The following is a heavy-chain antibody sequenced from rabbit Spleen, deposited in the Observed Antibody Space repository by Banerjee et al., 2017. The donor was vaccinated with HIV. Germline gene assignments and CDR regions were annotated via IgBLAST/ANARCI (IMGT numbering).Heavy chain of an antibody. CDR1: GFDFSTYS. J-gene: IGHJ6*01. Sequence: QEQLKETGGGLVQPGGSLKLSCKASGFDFSTYSMSWVRQAPGKGPEWIACINTATGKPVYATWAKGRFTISTTSSTTVTLQMTSLTAADTATYFCARDLAGAIGWNFYLWGPGTLVTV. V-gene: IGHV1S45*01. CDR2: INTATGKP. D-gene: IGHD4-1*01. CDR3: ARDLAGAIGWNFYL.